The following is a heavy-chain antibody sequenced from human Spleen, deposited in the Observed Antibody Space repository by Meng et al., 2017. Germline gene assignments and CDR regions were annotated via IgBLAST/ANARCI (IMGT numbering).Heavy chain of an antibody. Sequence: QVQLPESGPGLVKPSQTLSLSCSVSGDSISNTESYWGWIRQPPGKGLEWIGYKHYSGTTYYNPSLQSRVSMSVDTSKNQFSLTLSSVTAADTAVYWCARYLYGGSRYTNLFDAWGQGTLVTVSS. CDR2: KHYSGTT. V-gene: IGHV4-30-4*01. CDR3: ARYLYGGSRYTNLFDA. CDR1: GDSISNTESY. D-gene: IGHD2-15*01. J-gene: IGHJ5*01.